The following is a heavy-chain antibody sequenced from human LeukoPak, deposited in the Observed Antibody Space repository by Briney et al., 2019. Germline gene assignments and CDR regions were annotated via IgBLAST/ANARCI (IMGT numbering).Heavy chain of an antibody. CDR2: ISFDGSNK. V-gene: IGHV3-30*18. D-gene: IGHD3-22*01. CDR1: GFSFSSHD. CDR3: AKDGNYYDSSGYYQYYFDY. Sequence: GGSLRLSCAASGFSFSSHDMHWVRQAPGKGLEWVSSISFDGSNKYYEASVKGRFTISRDNSKNTLYLQMNSLRAEDTAVYYCAKDGNYYDSSGYYQYYFDYWGQGTLVTVSS. J-gene: IGHJ4*02.